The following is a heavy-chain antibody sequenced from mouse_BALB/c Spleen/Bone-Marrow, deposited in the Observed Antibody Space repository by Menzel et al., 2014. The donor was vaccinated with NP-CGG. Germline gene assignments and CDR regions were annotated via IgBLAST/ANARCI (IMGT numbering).Heavy chain of an antibody. V-gene: IGHV14-3*02. D-gene: IGHD1-1*01. J-gene: IGHJ3*01. CDR1: GFNIKDTY. Sequence: VQLQQSGAELVKPGASVKLSCTASGFNIKDTYMHWVKQRPEQGLEWIGRIDPANGNTKYDPKFQGKATIPADTSSNTAYLQLSSLTSEDTAVYYCAPYYYGSSSFAYWGQGTLVTVSA. CDR3: APYYYGSSSFAY. CDR2: IDPANGNT.